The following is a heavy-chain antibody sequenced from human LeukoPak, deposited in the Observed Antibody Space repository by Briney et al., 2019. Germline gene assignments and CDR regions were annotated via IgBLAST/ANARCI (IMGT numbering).Heavy chain of an antibody. J-gene: IGHJ4*02. Sequence: SETLSLTCTVSGGSISSSSYYWGWIRQPPGKGLEWIGSIYYSGSTYYNPSLKSRVTISVDTSKNQFSLKLSSVTAADTAVYYCARHQSQYSGYDFSLDYWGQGTLVTVSS. D-gene: IGHD5-12*01. CDR2: IYYSGST. CDR1: GGSISSSSYY. V-gene: IGHV4-39*01. CDR3: ARHQSQYSGYDFSLDY.